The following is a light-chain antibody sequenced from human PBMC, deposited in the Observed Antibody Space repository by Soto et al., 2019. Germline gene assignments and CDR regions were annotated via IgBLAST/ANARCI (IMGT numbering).Light chain of an antibody. CDR3: QQYHQWPPVT. CDR1: QIINDN. CDR2: GAT. V-gene: IGKV3D-15*01. J-gene: IGKJ4*01. Sequence: EVVMTQSPATLSVSPGERATLFCWASQIINDNVAWYQQKPGQAPRLLMYGATTRATDIPARFSSGQSGTEFTLTISSLQSEDSAVYYCQQYHQWPPVTFGGGTKVEIK.